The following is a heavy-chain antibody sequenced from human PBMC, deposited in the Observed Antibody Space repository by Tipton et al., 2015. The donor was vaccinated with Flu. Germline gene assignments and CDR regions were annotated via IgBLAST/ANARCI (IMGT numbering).Heavy chain of an antibody. Sequence: TLSLTCTVSGDSIDSYYWNWIRQSPGKGLEWIGHVYYNGNTKYSPSFKSRVTISMNTSKRQFSLNLYSVTAADTAIYYCARGGFLEWFPRGDVWGQGTTVIVSS. CDR3: ARGGFLEWFPRGDV. CDR2: VYYNGNT. J-gene: IGHJ6*02. CDR1: GDSIDSYY. D-gene: IGHD3-3*01. V-gene: IGHV4-59*08.